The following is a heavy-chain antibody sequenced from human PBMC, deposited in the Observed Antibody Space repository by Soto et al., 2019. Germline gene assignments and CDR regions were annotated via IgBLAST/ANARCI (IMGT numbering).Heavy chain of an antibody. CDR2: IIASHGIT. CDR3: AVAAREYYYYGMDV. V-gene: IGHV1-69*02. CDR1: GGTFSSYT. D-gene: IGHD6-6*01. J-gene: IGHJ6*02. Sequence: SVKVSCTDSGGTFSSYTISCVRQAPGQGLEWMGWIIASHGITNYSQKFQGRVTITRDTSASTAYMELSSLRSEDTAVYYCAVAAREYYYYGMDVWGQGTTVTVSS.